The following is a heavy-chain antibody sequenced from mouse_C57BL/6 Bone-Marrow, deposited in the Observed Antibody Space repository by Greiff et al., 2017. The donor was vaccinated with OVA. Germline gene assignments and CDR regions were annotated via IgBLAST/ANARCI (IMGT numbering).Heavy chain of an antibody. J-gene: IGHJ4*01. CDR1: GYTFTSYG. CDR2: IYPRSGNT. Sequence: VQLQQSGAELARPGASVKLSCKASGYTFTSYGISWVKQRTGQGLEWIGEIYPRSGNTYYNEKFKGKATLTADKSSSTAYMELRSLTSEDAAVYYCARDDEDAMDGGGQGTAVTVTS. CDR3: ARDDEDAMDG. V-gene: IGHV1-81*01.